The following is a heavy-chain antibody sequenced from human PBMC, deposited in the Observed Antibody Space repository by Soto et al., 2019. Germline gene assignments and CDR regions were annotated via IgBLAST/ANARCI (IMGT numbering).Heavy chain of an antibody. J-gene: IGHJ4*02. V-gene: IGHV3-30-3*01. Sequence: GGSLRLSCAASGFTFSSYAMHWVRQAPGKGLEWVAVISYDGSNKYYADSVKGRFTISRDNSKNTLYLQMNSLRAEDTTVYYCARDSSRYSYGPYYFDYWGQGTLVTVSS. CDR3: ARDSSRYSYGPYYFDY. D-gene: IGHD5-18*01. CDR1: GFTFSSYA. CDR2: ISYDGSNK.